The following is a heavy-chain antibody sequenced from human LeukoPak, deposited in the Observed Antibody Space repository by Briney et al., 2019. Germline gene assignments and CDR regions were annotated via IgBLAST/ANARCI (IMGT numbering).Heavy chain of an antibody. V-gene: IGHV4-4*09. J-gene: IGHJ6*03. CDR2: IYTSGST. D-gene: IGHD1-26*01. Sequence: AETLSLTCTVSGGSISSYYWGWIRQPPGKGLEWIGYIYTSGSTNYNPSLKSRVTISVDTSKNQFSLKLSSVTAADTAVYYCASGGSPASYYYMDVWGKGTTVTVSS. CDR3: ASGGSPASYYYMDV. CDR1: GGSISSYY.